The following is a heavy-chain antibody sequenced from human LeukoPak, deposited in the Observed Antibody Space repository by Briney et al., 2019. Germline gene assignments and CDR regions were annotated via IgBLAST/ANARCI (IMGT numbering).Heavy chain of an antibody. CDR3: ARAGGYSDSYDY. V-gene: IGHV3-21*01. CDR2: ISGSSSYI. Sequence: GGSLRLSCAASGFTLSSYNMNWVRQAPGKGLEWVSSISGSSSYIYYADSVKGRFTISRDNAKNSLCLQMNSLRAEDTAIYYCARAGGYSDSYDYWGQGTLVTVSS. CDR1: GFTLSSYN. J-gene: IGHJ4*02. D-gene: IGHD3-22*01.